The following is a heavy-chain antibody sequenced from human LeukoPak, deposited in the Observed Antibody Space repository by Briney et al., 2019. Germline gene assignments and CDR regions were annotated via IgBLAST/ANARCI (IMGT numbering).Heavy chain of an antibody. V-gene: IGHV1-46*01. CDR1: GYTFTSYY. CDR3: ARDMAAAGPGYCYMDV. D-gene: IGHD6-13*01. CDR2: INPSGGST. J-gene: IGHJ6*03. Sequence: ASVKVSCKASGYTFTSYYMHWVRQAPGQGLEWMGIINPSGGSTSYAQKFQGRVTMTRDTSTSTVYMELSSLRSEDTAVYYCARDMAAAGPGYCYMDVWGKGTTVTVSS.